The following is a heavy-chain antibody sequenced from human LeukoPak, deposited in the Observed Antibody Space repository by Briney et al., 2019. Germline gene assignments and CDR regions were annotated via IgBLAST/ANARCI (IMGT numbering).Heavy chain of an antibody. Sequence: VASVKVSCKASGYTFTGYYMHWVRQAPGQGLEWMGWINPNSGGTNYAQKFQGRVTMTRDTSISTAYMELSRLRSDDTAVYYCASGGLLWFGERHYYYYYYMDVWGKGTTVTISS. CDR3: ASGGLLWFGERHYYYYYYMDV. CDR1: GYTFTGYY. CDR2: INPNSGGT. V-gene: IGHV1-2*02. D-gene: IGHD3-10*01. J-gene: IGHJ6*03.